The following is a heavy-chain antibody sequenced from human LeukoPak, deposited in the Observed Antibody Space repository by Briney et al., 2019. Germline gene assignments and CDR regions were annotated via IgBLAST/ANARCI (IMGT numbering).Heavy chain of an antibody. V-gene: IGHV3-30*02. J-gene: IGHJ4*02. CDR3: ARKDPRGWLHDY. D-gene: IGHD5-24*01. CDR1: GFTFSNYG. Sequence: GGSLRVSCAATGFTFSNYGMHWVRQAPGKGVEWVALIPFDGSNEHYADSVKGRFTISRDNSKNTLYLQMNSLRAEDTAVYYCARKDPRGWLHDYWGQGTLVTVSS. CDR2: IPFDGSNE.